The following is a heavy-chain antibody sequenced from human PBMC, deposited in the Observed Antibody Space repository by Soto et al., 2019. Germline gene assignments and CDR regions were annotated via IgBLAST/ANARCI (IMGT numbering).Heavy chain of an antibody. V-gene: IGHV3-21*01. CDR3: ARGQDIVVVVAAMEGFDAFDI. D-gene: IGHD2-15*01. Sequence: GGSLRLSCAASGFTFRSYSMNWVRQAPGKGLEWVSSISSSSSYIYYADSVKGRFTISRDNAKNPLYLQMNSLRAEDTAVYYCARGQDIVVVVAAMEGFDAFDIWGQGTMVTVSS. CDR2: ISSSSSYI. J-gene: IGHJ3*02. CDR1: GFTFRSYS.